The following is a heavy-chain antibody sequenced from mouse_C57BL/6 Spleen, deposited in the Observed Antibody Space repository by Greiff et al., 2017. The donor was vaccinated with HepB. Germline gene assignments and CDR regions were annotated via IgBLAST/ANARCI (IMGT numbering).Heavy chain of an antibody. V-gene: IGHV1-26*01. J-gene: IGHJ2*01. Sequence: EVQLQQSGPELVKPGASVKISCKASGYTFTDYYMNWVKQSHGKSLEWIGDINPNNGGTSYNQKFKGKATLTVDKSSNTAYMELRRLTSEDSAVYDCASLTGAEYYFDYWGQGTTLTVSS. CDR3: ASLTGAEYYFDY. CDR1: GYTFTDYY. CDR2: INPNNGGT. D-gene: IGHD4-1*01.